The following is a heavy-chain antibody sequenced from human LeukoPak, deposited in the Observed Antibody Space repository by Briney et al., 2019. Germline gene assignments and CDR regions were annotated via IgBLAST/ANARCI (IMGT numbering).Heavy chain of an antibody. CDR1: GGTFDNFA. CDR2: SMSLLGVT. V-gene: IGHV1-69*10. CDR3: ATDQGFGFEF. Sequence: VASVKVSCKASGGTFDNFAINWVRQAPGQGLEWQGGSMSLLGVTNYAPSFQARLTITADASTSAAFMELTSLRPEDTALYYCATDQGFGFEFWGQGTLVTVSS. D-gene: IGHD3-16*01. J-gene: IGHJ4*02.